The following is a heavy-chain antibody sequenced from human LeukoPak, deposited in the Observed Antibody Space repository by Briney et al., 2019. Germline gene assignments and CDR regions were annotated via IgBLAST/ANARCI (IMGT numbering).Heavy chain of an antibody. V-gene: IGHV6-1*01. D-gene: IGHD6-19*01. J-gene: IGHJ4*02. CDR3: ARGWGLPSVYSSGWYVFDY. CDR2: TYYRSKWYN. CDR1: GDSVSSNSAA. Sequence: SQTLSLTCAISGDSVSSNSAAWNWIRQSPSRGLEWLGRTYYRSKWYNDYAVSVKSRITINPDTSKNQFSLQLNSVTPEDTAVYYCARGWGLPSVYSSGWYVFDYWGQGTLVTVSS.